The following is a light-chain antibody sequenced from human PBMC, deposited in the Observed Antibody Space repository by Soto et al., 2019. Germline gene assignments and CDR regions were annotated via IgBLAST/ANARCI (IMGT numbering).Light chain of an antibody. CDR2: KAS. Sequence: DIQMTQSPSSLSASVEDRVTITCWASQTISRWLAWYQQKPGKAPKFLIYKASSLESGLPSRFSGSGSGTEFTLTISSLQPENFATYYCQQYNSSAPETFGHGTKVDIK. J-gene: IGKJ1*01. V-gene: IGKV1-5*03. CDR1: QTISRW. CDR3: QQYNSSAPET.